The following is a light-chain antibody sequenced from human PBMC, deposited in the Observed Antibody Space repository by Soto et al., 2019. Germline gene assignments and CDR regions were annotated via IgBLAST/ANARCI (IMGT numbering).Light chain of an antibody. CDR3: QQRSNWPRIT. V-gene: IGKV3-11*01. CDR2: DAS. J-gene: IGKJ5*01. Sequence: DIVMKPFPATPSLSPGDRATLSCRASQSVSSYLAWYQQKPGQAPRLLIYDASNRATGIPARFSGSGSGTDFTLTISSLEPEDFAVYYCQQRSNWPRITFGQGTRLEIK. CDR1: QSVSSY.